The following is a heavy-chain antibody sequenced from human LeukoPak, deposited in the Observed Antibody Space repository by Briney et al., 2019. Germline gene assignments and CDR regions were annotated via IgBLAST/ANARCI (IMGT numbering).Heavy chain of an antibody. J-gene: IGHJ4*02. CDR3: ARVGHYSDY. CDR1: GGSISSSSYY. V-gene: IGHV4-39*07. D-gene: IGHD3-16*01. Sequence: SETLSLTCTVSGGSISSSSYYWGWIRQPPGKGLEWIGSIYYSGSTYYNPSLKSRVTISVDTSKNQFSLKLSSVTAADTAVYYCARVGHYSDYWGQGTLVTVSS. CDR2: IYYSGST.